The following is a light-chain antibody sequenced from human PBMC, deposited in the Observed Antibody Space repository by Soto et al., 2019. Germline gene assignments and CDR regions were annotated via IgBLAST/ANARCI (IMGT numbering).Light chain of an antibody. V-gene: IGKV1-39*01. J-gene: IGKJ1*01. CDR3: QQSYSNPTWT. CDR1: QSISTY. Sequence: DIQLTLSPSSLSASVGDRITITCRASQSISTYLNWYQQKPGEAPTLLVYDSSTLQSGVPSRFSGSGFGAEFTLTVSSLQPEDFATYYCQQSYSNPTWTFGQGTKVEIK. CDR2: DSS.